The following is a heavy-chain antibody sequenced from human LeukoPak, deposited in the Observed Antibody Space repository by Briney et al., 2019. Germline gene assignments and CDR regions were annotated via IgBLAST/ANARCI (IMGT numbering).Heavy chain of an antibody. Sequence: PSETLSLTCAVSGGSISSSNWWSWVRQPPGKGLEWIGEIYHSGSTNYNPSLKSRVTISVDKSKNQFSLKLSSVTAADTAVYYCARDSSSRGPMYNWFDPWGQGTLVTVSS. J-gene: IGHJ5*02. CDR3: ARDSSSRGPMYNWFDP. D-gene: IGHD6-6*01. CDR2: IYHSGST. V-gene: IGHV4-4*02. CDR1: GGSISSSNW.